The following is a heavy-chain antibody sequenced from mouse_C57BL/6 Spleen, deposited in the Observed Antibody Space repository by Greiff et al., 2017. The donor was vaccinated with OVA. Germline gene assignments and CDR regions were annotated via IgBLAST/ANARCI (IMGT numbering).Heavy chain of an antibody. V-gene: IGHV1-53*01. D-gene: IGHD1-1*01. Sequence: QVQLQQPGTELVKPGASVKLSCKASGYTFTSYWMHWVKQRPGQGLEWIGNINPSNGGTNYNEKFKSKATLTVDKSSSTDYMQLSSLTSEDSAVDYYASAGFGYYGTFDYWGQGTTLTVSS. CDR2: INPSNGGT. CDR3: ASAGFGYYGTFDY. J-gene: IGHJ2*01. CDR1: GYTFTSYW.